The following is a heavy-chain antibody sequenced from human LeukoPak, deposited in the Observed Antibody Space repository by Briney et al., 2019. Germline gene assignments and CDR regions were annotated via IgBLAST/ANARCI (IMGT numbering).Heavy chain of an antibody. CDR3: AKDRFRAPVTVAVD. Sequence: TGGSLRLSCAASGFTFSTYGMHWVRQAPGKGLECVAIISYDGSEKFYADSVKGRFTISRDNSRNTVYLQMNSLRAEDTAVYFCAKDRFRAPVTVAVDWGQGTLVTVSS. D-gene: IGHD3-22*01. CDR1: GFTFSTYG. CDR2: ISYDGSEK. V-gene: IGHV3-30*18. J-gene: IGHJ4*02.